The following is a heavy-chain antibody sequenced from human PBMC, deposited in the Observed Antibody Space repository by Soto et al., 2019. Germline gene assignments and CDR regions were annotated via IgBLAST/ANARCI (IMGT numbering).Heavy chain of an antibody. D-gene: IGHD5-18*01. J-gene: IGHJ4*02. CDR3: AHRPRGYSYHFDY. Sequence: QITLKESGPTLVKPTQSLTLTCTFSGFSLTTRGVGVGWIRQPPGKALEWLALIYWDDDEGYSPSLKSRLTNTXDXXKNQVVLTMINMDPVDTATYYCAHRPRGYSYHFDYWGQGTLVTVSS. CDR2: IYWDDDE. CDR1: GFSLTTRGVG. V-gene: IGHV2-5*02.